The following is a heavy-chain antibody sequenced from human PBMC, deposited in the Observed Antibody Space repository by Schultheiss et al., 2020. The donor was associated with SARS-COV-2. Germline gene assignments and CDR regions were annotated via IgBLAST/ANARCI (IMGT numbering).Heavy chain of an antibody. J-gene: IGHJ6*02. CDR1: GFTFDDYA. V-gene: IGHV3-9*01. D-gene: IGHD7-27*01. CDR3: AKAGSELGDYYGMDV. Sequence: SCAASGFTFDDYAMHWVRQAPGKGLEWVSGISWNSGSIGYADSVKGRFTISRDNAKNSLYLQMNSLRAEDTALYYCAKAGSELGDYYGMDVWGQGTTVTVSS. CDR2: ISWNSGSI.